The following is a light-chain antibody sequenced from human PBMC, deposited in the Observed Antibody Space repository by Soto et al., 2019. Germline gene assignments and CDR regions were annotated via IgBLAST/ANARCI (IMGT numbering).Light chain of an antibody. V-gene: IGKV3-15*01. J-gene: IGKJ4*01. CDR2: GAS. CDR1: QSVSEY. CDR3: QQSNNWPLLS. Sequence: EVVMTQSPATLSVSPGERATLSCRASQSVSEYLAWYQQKPGQAPRLLIYGASTRATGIPARFSGSGSGTEFTLTISSLQSEDSAVYYCQQSNNWPLLSFGGGTKVDIK.